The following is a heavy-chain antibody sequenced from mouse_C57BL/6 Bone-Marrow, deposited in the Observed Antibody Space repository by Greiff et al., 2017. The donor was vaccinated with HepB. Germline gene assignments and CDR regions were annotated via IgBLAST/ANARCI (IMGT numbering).Heavy chain of an antibody. J-gene: IGHJ2*01. CDR3: ARSPTVVATGFDY. Sequence: VQLQQPGAELVKPGASVKMSCKASGYTFTSYWITWVKQRPGQGLEWIGDIYPGSGSTNYNETFKSKATLPVDTSSSTAYMQLSSLTSEDSAVYYCARSPTVVATGFDYWGQGATLTVSS. D-gene: IGHD1-1*01. CDR2: IYPGSGST. V-gene: IGHV1-55*01. CDR1: GYTFTSYW.